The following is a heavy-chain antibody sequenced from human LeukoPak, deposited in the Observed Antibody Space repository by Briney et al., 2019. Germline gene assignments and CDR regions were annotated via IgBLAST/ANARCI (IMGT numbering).Heavy chain of an antibody. V-gene: IGHV4-59*01. CDR2: IFYSGTT. CDR3: AKIRRSDYKIDP. CDR1: GDSISSFY. D-gene: IGHD4-11*01. J-gene: IGHJ5*02. Sequence: SETLSLTCTVSGDSISSFYWSWFRQPPGKTLEWIGYIFYSGTTDYNPSLRSRVTMSVDKSKNQFSLNLISVTTADTALYYCAKIRRSDYKIDPWGQGTLVTVSS.